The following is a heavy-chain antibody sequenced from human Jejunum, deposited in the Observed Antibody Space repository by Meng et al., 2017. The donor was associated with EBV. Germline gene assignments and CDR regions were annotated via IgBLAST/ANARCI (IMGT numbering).Heavy chain of an antibody. V-gene: IGHV3-30*18. CDR1: GFTFSGYA. CDR2: ISDDGSNK. Sequence: QGRVGEVGGGGVQPGGSVGLSCAASGFTFSGYAMHWVRQAPGKGLEWVAVISDDGSNKYYVDSVKGRFTISRDNSENSLYLQMNTLRAEDTAVYYCAKDEGYSGSYWADHWGQGTLVTSPQ. D-gene: IGHD1-26*01. CDR3: AKDEGYSGSYWADH. J-gene: IGHJ4*02.